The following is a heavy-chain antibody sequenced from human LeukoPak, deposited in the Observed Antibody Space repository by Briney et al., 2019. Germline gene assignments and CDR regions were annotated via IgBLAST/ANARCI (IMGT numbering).Heavy chain of an antibody. J-gene: IGHJ6*03. V-gene: IGHV3-30-3*01. CDR1: GFTFSSYA. D-gene: IGHD2-2*01. Sequence: GGSLRLSCAASGFTFSSYAMHWVRQAPGKGLEWVAVISYDGSNKYYADSVKGRFTISRDNSKNTLYLQMNSLRAEDTAVYYCARERSRYCSSTSCKNYYYYMDVWGKGTTVTVSS. CDR3: ARERSRYCSSTSCKNYYYYMDV. CDR2: ISYDGSNK.